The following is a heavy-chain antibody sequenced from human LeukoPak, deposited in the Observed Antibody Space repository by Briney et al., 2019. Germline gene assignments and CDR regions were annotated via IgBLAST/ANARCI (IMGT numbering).Heavy chain of an antibody. CDR2: INHSGST. Sequence: PSETLSLTCAVYGGSFSGYYWSWIRQPPGKGLEWIGEINHSGSTNYNPSLKSRVTISVDTSKNQFSLKLSSVTAADTAVYYCARDQYYYDSSGLDYWGQGTLVTVPS. J-gene: IGHJ4*02. V-gene: IGHV4-34*01. CDR1: GGSFSGYY. CDR3: ARDQYYYDSSGLDY. D-gene: IGHD3-22*01.